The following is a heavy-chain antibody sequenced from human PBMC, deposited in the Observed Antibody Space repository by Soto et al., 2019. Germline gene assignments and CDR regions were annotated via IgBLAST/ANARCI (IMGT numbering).Heavy chain of an antibody. CDR1: GFTFSNAW. CDR3: TTEPARGIYKYYFDY. Sequence: GGSLRLSCAASGFTFSNAWMNWVRQAPGKGLEWVGRIKSKTDGGTTDYAAPVKGRFTISRDDSKNTLYLQMNSLKTEDTAVYYCTTEPARGIYKYYFDYWGQGTMVTVSS. D-gene: IGHD3-10*01. V-gene: IGHV3-15*07. CDR2: IKSKTDGGTT. J-gene: IGHJ4*02.